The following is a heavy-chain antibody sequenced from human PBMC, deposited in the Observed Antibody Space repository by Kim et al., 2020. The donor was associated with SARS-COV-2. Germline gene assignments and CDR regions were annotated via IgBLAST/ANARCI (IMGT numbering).Heavy chain of an antibody. J-gene: IGHJ4*02. CDR2: LYYSGST. CDR1: GGSISSYY. D-gene: IGHD2-8*01. Sequence: SETLSLTCTVSGGSISSYYWTWIRQPPGKGLEWIGYLYYSGSTNYNPSLKSRVTISVDTSKNQFSLKLSSVTAADTAVYYCAFGVLTPLLDYWGQGTLVTVSS. V-gene: IGHV4-59*01. CDR3: AFGVLTPLLDY.